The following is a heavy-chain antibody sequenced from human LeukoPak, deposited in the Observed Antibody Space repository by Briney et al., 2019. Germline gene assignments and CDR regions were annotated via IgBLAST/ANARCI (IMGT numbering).Heavy chain of an antibody. CDR2: ISGSSKTI. D-gene: IGHD3-16*01. Sequence: GGSLRLSCTASGFTFSHFSMNWVRLAPGKGLQWVSFISGSSKTIYYGDSVKGRFTISRDNAKNSLYLQMNGLRDEDAALYFCARGGGLDVRGQGATVTVSS. J-gene: IGHJ6*02. CDR1: GFTFSHFS. CDR3: ARGGGLDV. V-gene: IGHV3-48*02.